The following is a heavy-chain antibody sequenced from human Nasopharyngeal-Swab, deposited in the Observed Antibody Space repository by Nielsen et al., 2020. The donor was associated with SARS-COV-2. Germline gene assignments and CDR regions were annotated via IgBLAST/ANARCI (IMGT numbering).Heavy chain of an antibody. D-gene: IGHD4-17*01. CDR1: EFPFSSYA. CDR3: AKATVTSSFDY. V-gene: IGHV3-23*01. Sequence: GGSLRLSCAASEFPFSSYAMSWVRQAPGKGLEWVSTISASGARTYYADSVKGRFTISRDNSKNTLYLQMNSLRGEDTAVYYCAKATVTSSFDYWGQGTLVTVSS. J-gene: IGHJ4*02. CDR2: ISASGART.